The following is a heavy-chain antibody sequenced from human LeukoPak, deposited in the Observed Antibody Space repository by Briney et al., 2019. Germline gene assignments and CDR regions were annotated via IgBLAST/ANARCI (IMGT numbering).Heavy chain of an antibody. CDR1: GGSISSYY. V-gene: IGHV4-59*08. Sequence: SETLSLTCTVSGGSISSYYWSWIRQPPGKGLEWIGYIYYSGSTNYNPSLKSRVTISVDTSKNQCSLKLSSVTAADTAVYYCARHYVRLPTYAFDIWGQGTMVTVSS. J-gene: IGHJ3*02. D-gene: IGHD3-16*01. CDR2: IYYSGST. CDR3: ARHYVRLPTYAFDI.